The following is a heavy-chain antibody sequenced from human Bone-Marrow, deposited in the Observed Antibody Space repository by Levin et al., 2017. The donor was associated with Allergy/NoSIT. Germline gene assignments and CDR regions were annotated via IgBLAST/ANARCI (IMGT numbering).Heavy chain of an antibody. V-gene: IGHV1-8*01. J-gene: IGHJ3*01. CDR1: GYTFTDYD. D-gene: IGHD6-19*01. CDR2: MNPYSGNT. Sequence: ASVKVSCKASGYTFTDYDINWVRQASGQGLEWMGWMNPYSGNTGYAQKFQGRVTMTRTTSIRAAYMELSSLRSEDTAVYYCARRYSSGWDKGAFDVWGQGTMVNVSS. CDR3: ARRYSSGWDKGAFDV.